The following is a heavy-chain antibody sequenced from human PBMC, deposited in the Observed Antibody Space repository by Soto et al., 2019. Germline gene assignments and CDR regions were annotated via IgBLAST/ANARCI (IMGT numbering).Heavy chain of an antibody. CDR1: GGTFISYA. CDR2: IIPIFGTA. CDR3: ARSWGVTNWFDP. J-gene: IGHJ5*02. D-gene: IGHD3-16*01. V-gene: IGHV1-69*01. Sequence: QVQLVQSGAEVKKPGSSVKVSCKASGGTFISYAISWVRQAPGHGLAWMGGIIPIFGTANYAQKFQGRVTITADESTSTAYMELSSLRSDDTAVSYCARSWGVTNWFDPWGQGSLVTVAA.